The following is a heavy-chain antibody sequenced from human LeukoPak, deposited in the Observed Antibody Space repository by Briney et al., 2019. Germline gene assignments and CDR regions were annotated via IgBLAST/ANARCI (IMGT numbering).Heavy chain of an antibody. V-gene: IGHV3-7*01. CDR3: ARQPMVRGVTIDY. D-gene: IGHD3-10*01. CDR1: GFTFSSYW. J-gene: IGHJ4*02. Sequence: GGSLRLSCAGSGFTFSSYWMSWVRQAPGKGLEWVANIKQDGSEKYYVDSVKGRFTISRDNAKNSLYLQMNSLRAEDTAVFYCARQPMVRGVTIDYWGQGTLVTVSS. CDR2: IKQDGSEK.